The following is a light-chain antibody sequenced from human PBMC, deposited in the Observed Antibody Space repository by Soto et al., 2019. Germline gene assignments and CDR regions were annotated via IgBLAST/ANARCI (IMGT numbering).Light chain of an antibody. CDR2: GAS. CDR3: QQYDSSPYT. J-gene: IGKJ2*01. CDR1: QSVSSNY. Sequence: IVLTQSPGTLSLSPGERATLSCRASQSVSSNYLAWFQQKPGQAPRLLIYGASSRASGIPDRFSGSGSGKDVPLTISRLEPEDVAVYYCQQYDSSPYTFREGTKLEIK. V-gene: IGKV3-20*01.